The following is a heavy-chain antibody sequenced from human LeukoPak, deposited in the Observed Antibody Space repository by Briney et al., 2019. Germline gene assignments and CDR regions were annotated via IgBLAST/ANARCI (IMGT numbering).Heavy chain of an antibody. J-gene: IGHJ4*02. V-gene: IGHV3-23*01. D-gene: IGHD3-22*01. CDR2: ISGRGGST. Sequence: GGSLRLSCAASGFTFSSYAMSWVRQAPGKGLEWVSAISGRGGSTYYADSVKGRFTISRDNSKNTLYLQMNSLRAGDTAVYYCAKGGYYYVGYFDYWGQGTLVTVSS. CDR3: AKGGYYYVGYFDY. CDR1: GFTFSSYA.